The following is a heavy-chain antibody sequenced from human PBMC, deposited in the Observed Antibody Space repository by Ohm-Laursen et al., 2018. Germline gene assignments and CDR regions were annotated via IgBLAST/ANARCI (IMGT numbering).Heavy chain of an antibody. V-gene: IGHV3-9*01. CDR3: AKGDYGDSVFDY. D-gene: IGHD4-17*01. CDR2: ITWNSVSI. J-gene: IGHJ4*02. CDR1: GFTFDDYG. Sequence: SLRLSCAASGFTFDDYGMHWVRQAPGKGLEWVSGITWNSVSIGYADSVKGRFTISRDNAKNSLYLQMNSLRAEDTALYYCAKGDYGDSVFDYWGQGTLVTVSS.